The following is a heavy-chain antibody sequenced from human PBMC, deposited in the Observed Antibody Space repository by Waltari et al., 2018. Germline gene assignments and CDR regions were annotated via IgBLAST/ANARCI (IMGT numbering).Heavy chain of an antibody. CDR1: GFTFSSYE. J-gene: IGHJ3*02. Sequence: EVQLVESGGGLVQPGGSLRLSCAASGFTFSSYEMNWVRQAPGKGLEWVSYISSSGSTIYYADSVKGRFTISRDNAKNSLYLQMNSLRAEDTAVYYCARVILDIVATSDAFDICGQGTMVTVSS. D-gene: IGHD5-12*01. V-gene: IGHV3-48*03. CDR2: ISSSGSTI. CDR3: ARVILDIVATSDAFDI.